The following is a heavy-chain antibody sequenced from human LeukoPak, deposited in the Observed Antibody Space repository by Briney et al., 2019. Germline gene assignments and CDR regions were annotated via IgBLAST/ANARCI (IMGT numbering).Heavy chain of an antibody. CDR3: ARDLVRPVVGALGY. J-gene: IGHJ4*02. D-gene: IGHD1-26*01. V-gene: IGHV3-48*04. Sequence: GGSLRLSCAASGFTFNTYTMNWVRQAPGKGLEWVSYISSSGSTMYYADSVKGRFTISRDNAKNSLYLQMNSLRAEDTAVYYCARDLVRPVVGALGYWGQGTLVTVSS. CDR2: ISSSGSTM. CDR1: GFTFNTYT.